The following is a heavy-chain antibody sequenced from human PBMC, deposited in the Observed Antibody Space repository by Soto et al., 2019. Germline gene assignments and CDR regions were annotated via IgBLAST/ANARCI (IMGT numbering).Heavy chain of an antibody. V-gene: IGHV3-20*04. J-gene: IGHJ4*02. Sequence: EVQLVESGGGVVRPGGSLRLSCAASGFTFDDYGMSWVHQAPGKGLEWVSGITWNGGSTGYADSVKGRFTISRDNAKNSLYLQMNSLRAEDTALYYCARLYSSGWYGPGRYWGQGTLVTVSS. CDR3: ARLYSSGWYGPGRY. D-gene: IGHD6-19*01. CDR2: ITWNGGST. CDR1: GFTFDDYG.